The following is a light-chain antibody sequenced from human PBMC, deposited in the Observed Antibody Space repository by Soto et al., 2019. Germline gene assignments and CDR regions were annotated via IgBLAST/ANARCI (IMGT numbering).Light chain of an antibody. CDR1: SSDVGSYNL. Sequence: QSVLTQPASVSASPGQSITIPCTGTSSDVGSYNLVSWLQQHPGKVPKLLIYEGIKRPSGLSDRFSGSKSGTTASLTISGLQAEDEAHYYCYSYAGENLYVFGTGPK. J-gene: IGLJ1*01. V-gene: IGLV2-23*01. CDR2: EGI. CDR3: YSYAGENLYV.